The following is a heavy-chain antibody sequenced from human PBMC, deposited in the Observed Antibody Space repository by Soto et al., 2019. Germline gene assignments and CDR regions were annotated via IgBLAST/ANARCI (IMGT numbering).Heavy chain of an antibody. J-gene: IGHJ4*02. CDR3: AKDIGAVGGYNFGYDFDY. CDR1: GFTFAEYA. CDR2: IICNSGSI. D-gene: IGHD5-18*01. V-gene: IGHV3-9*01. Sequence: EVQLVESGGVLVQPGRSLRLSCAASGFTFAEYAMHWVRQAQGKGLEWVSVIICNSGSIGSADSVEGRFTISSDNAKNSLYLQMNSLRPEDTALYYCAKDIGAVGGYNFGYDFDYLGQVTLVTVS.